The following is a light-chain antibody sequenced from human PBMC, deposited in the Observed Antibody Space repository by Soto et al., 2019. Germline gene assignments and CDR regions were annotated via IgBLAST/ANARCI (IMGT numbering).Light chain of an antibody. J-gene: IGLJ1*01. V-gene: IGLV1-40*01. CDR1: SSNIGSTYG. CDR2: GNT. CDR3: QSYDDSLSVHYV. Sequence: QSVLTQPPSVSGAPGQRVTISCTGSSSNIGSTYGVQWYQQLPGTAPKLLIHGNTDRPSGVPDRFSGSKSGTSASLAITGLQADDEADYYCQSYDDSLSVHYVFGTRTKLTVL.